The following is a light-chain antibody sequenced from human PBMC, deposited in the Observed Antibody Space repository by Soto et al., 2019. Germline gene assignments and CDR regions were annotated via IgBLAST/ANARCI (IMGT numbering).Light chain of an antibody. CDR3: SSYTSSSTPVV. CDR2: EVS. Sequence: QSALTQPASVSGSPGQSITISCTGTSSDVGGYNYVSWYQHHPGKAPKLMIYEVSNRPSGVSNRFSGSKSGNTASLTISGLQTEDEAGYYCSSYTSSSTPVVFGGGTQLTVL. CDR1: SSDVGGYNY. J-gene: IGLJ2*01. V-gene: IGLV2-14*01.